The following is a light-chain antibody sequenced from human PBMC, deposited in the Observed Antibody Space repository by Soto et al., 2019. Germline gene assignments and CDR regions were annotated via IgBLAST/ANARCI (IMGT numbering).Light chain of an antibody. CDR3: TSYTGSSTPYV. J-gene: IGLJ1*01. V-gene: IGLV2-14*03. CDR1: SSDVGGSNF. CDR2: GVA. Sequence: QSVLTQPASVSDSPGQSITISCTGTSSDVGGSNFVSWYQQHPGKPPKLIIYGVANRPSGVSNRFSGSKSGSTASLTISGLQAEDEADYYCTSYTGSSTPYVFGTGTKVTVL.